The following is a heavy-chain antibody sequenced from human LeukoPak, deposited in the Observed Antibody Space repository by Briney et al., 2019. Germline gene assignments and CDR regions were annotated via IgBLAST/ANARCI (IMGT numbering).Heavy chain of an antibody. Sequence: VASVKVSCKPSGDTFSSYGISWVRQAPGQGPEWMGRIIPIVGSTNYAEKLQGRVTITADKSTSTVYMELSSLRSEDTAVYYCARHYGGLDDYWGQGTLIIVSS. J-gene: IGHJ4*02. CDR2: IIPIVGST. CDR1: GDTFSSYG. D-gene: IGHD4-23*01. CDR3: ARHYGGLDDY. V-gene: IGHV1-69*04.